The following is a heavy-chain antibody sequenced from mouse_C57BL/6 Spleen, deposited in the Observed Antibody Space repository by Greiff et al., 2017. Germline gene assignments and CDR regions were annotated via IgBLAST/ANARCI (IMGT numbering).Heavy chain of an antibody. CDR1: GYSITSGYY. CDR3: ARGYDYDPYFDY. D-gene: IGHD2-4*01. J-gene: IGHJ2*01. Sequence: EVQLQESGPGLVKPSQSLSLTCSVTGYSITSGYYWNWIRQFPGNKLEWMGYISYDGSNNYNPSLKNRISITRDTSKNQFFLKLNSVTTEDTATYYCARGYDYDPYFDYWGQGTTLTVSS. CDR2: ISYDGSN. V-gene: IGHV3-6*01.